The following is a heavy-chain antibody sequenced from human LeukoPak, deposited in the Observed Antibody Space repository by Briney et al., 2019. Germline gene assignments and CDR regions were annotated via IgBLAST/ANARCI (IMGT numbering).Heavy chain of an antibody. D-gene: IGHD3-16*01. CDR3: ARDPGATFPFDY. CDR1: GYSFTSHY. Sequence: ASVKVSCKASGYSFTSHYMHWVRQAPGQGLEWMGLINPSGSSTLYAQKFQGRVTMTRDTSTSTVYMELSSLRSEDTAVYYCARDPGATFPFDYWGQGTLVTVSS. V-gene: IGHV1-46*01. CDR2: INPSGSST. J-gene: IGHJ4*02.